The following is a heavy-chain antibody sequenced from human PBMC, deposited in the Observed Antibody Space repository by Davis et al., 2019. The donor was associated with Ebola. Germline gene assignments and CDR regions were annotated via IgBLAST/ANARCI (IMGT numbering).Heavy chain of an antibody. CDR3: ARGPYGELPPSWYFDL. CDR2: MYAGDSDA. D-gene: IGHD4-17*01. J-gene: IGHJ2*01. CDR1: GYSFSSHW. Sequence: PGGSLRLPCQGSGYSFSSHWIGWVRQMAGERLEWMGLMYAGDSDARYRPSFQGHVTFSTDKSISTAYLQWSSLKTSDTAMYYCARGPYGELPPSWYFDLWDRGTLVTVSS. V-gene: IGHV5-51*01.